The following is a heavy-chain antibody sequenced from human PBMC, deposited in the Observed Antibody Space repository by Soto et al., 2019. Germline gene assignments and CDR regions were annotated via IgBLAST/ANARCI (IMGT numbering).Heavy chain of an antibody. CDR3: VKEGYYYDSSGYYYGWFDP. V-gene: IGHV3-30*02. J-gene: IGHJ5*02. D-gene: IGHD3-22*01. Sequence: PGGSLRLSCAASGFTFSTYGMHWVRQAPGKGLDWVAVMWFDGKHQYYADSVKGRFTISRDNSKNTLYLQMSSLRAEDTAVYYCVKEGYYYDSSGYYYGWFDPWGQGTLVTVSS. CDR1: GFTFSTYG. CDR2: MWFDGKHQ.